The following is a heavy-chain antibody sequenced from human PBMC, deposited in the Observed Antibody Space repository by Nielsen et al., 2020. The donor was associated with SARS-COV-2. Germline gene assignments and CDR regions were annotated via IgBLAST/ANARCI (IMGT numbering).Heavy chain of an antibody. V-gene: IGHV3-30*18. D-gene: IGHD1-26*01. CDR2: ISYDGSNK. J-gene: IGHJ6*02. CDR3: AKDPMGWELLYGMDV. CDR1: GFTFSSYG. Sequence: GESLKISCAASGFTFSSYGMHWVRQAPGKGLEWVAVISYDGSNKYYADSVKGRFTISRDNSKNTLYLQMNSLRAEDTAVYYCAKDPMGWELLYGMDVWGQGTTVTVSS.